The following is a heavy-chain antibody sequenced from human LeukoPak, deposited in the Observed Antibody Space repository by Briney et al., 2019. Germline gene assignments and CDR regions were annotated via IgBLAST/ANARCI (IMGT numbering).Heavy chain of an antibody. CDR2: ISGSGGTT. Sequence: SGGSLRLSCAASGFTFSSHAMTWVRQAPGKGPEWVSSISGSGGTTYYADSVKGRFAISRDNSKNTLYLEMNSLRAEDTALYYRAKDPRSFVGRPPDYWGQGTLVTVSS. J-gene: IGHJ4*02. CDR3: AKDPRSFVGRPPDY. V-gene: IGHV3-23*01. D-gene: IGHD2-15*01. CDR1: GFTFSSHA.